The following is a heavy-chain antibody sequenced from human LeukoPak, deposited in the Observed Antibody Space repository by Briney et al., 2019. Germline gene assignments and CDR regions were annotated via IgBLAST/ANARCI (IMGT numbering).Heavy chain of an antibody. D-gene: IGHD3/OR15-3a*01. J-gene: IGHJ4*02. Sequence: GGSLRLSCAASGFTFSHYAMYWVRQAPGKGLEWVALISYDGSVQYYADSVKGRFTISRDSPKNTLYLQMNCLRPEDTAVYYCARERTGFYAEYWGQGTLVTVSS. CDR2: ISYDGSVQ. CDR3: ARERTGFYAEY. CDR1: GFTFSHYA. V-gene: IGHV3-30*04.